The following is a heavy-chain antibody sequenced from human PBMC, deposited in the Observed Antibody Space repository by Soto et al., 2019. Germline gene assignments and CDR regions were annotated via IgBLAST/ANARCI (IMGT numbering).Heavy chain of an antibody. CDR3: ARASAAEGWFDP. CDR1: GGSISSYY. CDR2: IYYSGST. Sequence: LTCTVSGGSISSYYWSWIRQPPGKGLEWIGYIYYSGSTNYNPSLKSRVTISVDTSKDQFSLKLSSVTAADTAVYYCARASAAEGWFDPWGQGTLVTVSS. D-gene: IGHD6-13*01. V-gene: IGHV4-59*01. J-gene: IGHJ5*02.